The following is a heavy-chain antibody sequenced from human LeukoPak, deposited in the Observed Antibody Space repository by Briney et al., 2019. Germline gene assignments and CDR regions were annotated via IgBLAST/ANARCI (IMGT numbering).Heavy chain of an antibody. CDR1: GGSISRYF. CDR2: SDYSGST. D-gene: IGHD2-8*01. J-gene: IGHJ4*02. Sequence: PSETLSLTCTTSGGSISRYFWTWIRQPPGKGLEWIGYSDYSGSTNYNPSLKRRVTISLATSKNQFSLKLSSVTAEETAVYYCARREAVTKRYYFDYWGQGTLVTVSA. CDR3: ARREAVTKRYYFDY. V-gene: IGHV4-59*08.